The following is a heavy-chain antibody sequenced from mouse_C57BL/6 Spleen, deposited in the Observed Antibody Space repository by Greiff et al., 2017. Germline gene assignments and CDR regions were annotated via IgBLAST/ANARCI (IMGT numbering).Heavy chain of an antibody. D-gene: IGHD1-1*01. CDR1: GYTFTSYW. CDR2: IYPSDSET. Sequence: QVQLQQPGAELVRPGSSVKLSCKASGYTFTSYWMDWVKQRPGQGLEWIGNIYPSDSETHYNQKFKDKATLTVDKSSSTAYMQLSSLASEDSAVYYCARGGVYGSSFDYWGQCTTLTVSS. J-gene: IGHJ2*01. CDR3: ARGGVYGSSFDY. V-gene: IGHV1-61*01.